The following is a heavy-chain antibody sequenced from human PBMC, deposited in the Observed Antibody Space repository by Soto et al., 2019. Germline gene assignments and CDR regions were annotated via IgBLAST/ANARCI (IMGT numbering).Heavy chain of an antibody. CDR3: ARIPDY. CDR1: GFTFSSYA. V-gene: IGHV3-30-3*01. Sequence: QVQLVESGGGGVQPGRSLRLSCAASGFTFSSYAMHWVRQAPGKGLEWVAVISYDGSNKYYADSVKGRFTISRDNSKNTLYLQMNSLRAEDTAVYYCARIPDYWGQGTLVTVSS. CDR2: ISYDGSNK. J-gene: IGHJ4*02.